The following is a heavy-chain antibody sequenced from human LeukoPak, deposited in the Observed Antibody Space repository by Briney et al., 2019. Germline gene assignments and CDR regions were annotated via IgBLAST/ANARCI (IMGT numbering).Heavy chain of an antibody. CDR1: GYTFTSYD. J-gene: IGHJ6*03. CDR3: ASHYCSSTSCRRRTYYYYMDV. D-gene: IGHD2-2*01. Sequence: ASVKVSCKASGYTFTSYDINWVRQATGQGLEWMGWMNPNSGNTGYAQKFQGRVTITRNTSISTAYMELSSLRSEDTAVYYCASHYCSSTSCRRRTYYYYMDVWGKGTTVTVSS. CDR2: MNPNSGNT. V-gene: IGHV1-8*03.